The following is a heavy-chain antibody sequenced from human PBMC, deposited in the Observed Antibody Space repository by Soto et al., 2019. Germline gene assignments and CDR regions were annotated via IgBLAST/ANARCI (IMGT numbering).Heavy chain of an antibody. CDR2: IYPGDSDT. Sequence: PGESLNISCKGSGYSFTSYCIGWVRQMPGKGLEWMGIIYPGDSDTRYSPSFQGQVTISADKSISTAYLQWSSLKASDTAMYYCARLGYELVYYYGMDVWGQGTTVTVSS. D-gene: IGHD1-1*01. CDR3: ARLGYELVYYYGMDV. CDR1: GYSFTSYC. J-gene: IGHJ6*02. V-gene: IGHV5-51*01.